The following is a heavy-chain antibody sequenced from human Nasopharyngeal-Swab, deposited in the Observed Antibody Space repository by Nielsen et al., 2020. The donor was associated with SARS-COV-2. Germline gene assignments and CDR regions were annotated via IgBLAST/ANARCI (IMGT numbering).Heavy chain of an antibody. D-gene: IGHD5-18*01. Sequence: SVKVSCKASGGTFSSYAISWERQAPGQGLEWMGGIIPIFGTANYAQKFQGRVTITADKSTSTAYMELSSLRSEDTAVYYCARAPGGIQLWLPYRDAFDIWGQGTMVTVSS. CDR1: GGTFSSYA. CDR2: IIPIFGTA. J-gene: IGHJ3*02. V-gene: IGHV1-69*06. CDR3: ARAPGGIQLWLPYRDAFDI.